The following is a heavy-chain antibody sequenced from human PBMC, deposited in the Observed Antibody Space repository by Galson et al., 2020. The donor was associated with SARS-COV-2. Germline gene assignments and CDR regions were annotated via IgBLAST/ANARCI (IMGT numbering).Heavy chain of an antibody. CDR2: INHSGST. Sequence: SETLSLTCAVYGGSFSGYYWSWIRQPSGKGLEWIGEINHSGSTNYNPSLKSRVTISVDTSKNQFSLKLSSVTAADTAVYYCARGARFFWSGYYTPYYFDYWGQGTLVTVSS. CDR3: ARGARFFWSGYYTPYYFDY. CDR1: GGSFSGYY. J-gene: IGHJ4*02. D-gene: IGHD3-3*01. V-gene: IGHV4-34*01.